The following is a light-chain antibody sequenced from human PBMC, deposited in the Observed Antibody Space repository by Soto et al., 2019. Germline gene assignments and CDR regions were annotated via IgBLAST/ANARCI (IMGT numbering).Light chain of an antibody. CDR1: TSNIGSNT. CDR3: ATWDDSLNGWV. Sequence: QSVLTQPPSASGTPGQRVTISCSGRTSNIGSNTLDWYQQLPGTAPNLLIYSNNQRPSGVPDRFSGSKSGTSAPLAISGLQSEDEADYYCATWDDSLNGWVFGGGTKLTVL. CDR2: SNN. J-gene: IGLJ3*02. V-gene: IGLV1-44*01.